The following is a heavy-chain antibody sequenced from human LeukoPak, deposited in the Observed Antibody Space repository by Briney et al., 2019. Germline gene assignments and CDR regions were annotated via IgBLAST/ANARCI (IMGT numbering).Heavy chain of an antibody. J-gene: IGHJ4*02. Sequence: GGSLRLSCAASGFTFSSYSMNWVRQAPGKGLERVSYISSSGSTVYYADSVKGRFTISRDNAKNSLYLQMNSLRAEDTAVYYCARTTGQFDYWGQGTLVTVSS. V-gene: IGHV3-48*01. CDR1: GFTFSSYS. CDR3: ARTTGQFDY. D-gene: IGHD1-1*01. CDR2: ISSSGSTV.